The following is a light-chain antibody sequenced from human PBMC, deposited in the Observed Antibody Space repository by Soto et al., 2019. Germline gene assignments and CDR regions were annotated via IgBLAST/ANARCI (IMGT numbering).Light chain of an antibody. CDR1: QTIGSSF. Sequence: EIVLTQSPGTLSLSPGERATLSCRASQTIGSSFLAWYQQKPGQAPRLLIYGASTRAAGIPDRFSGSESGTDFTLTISRLEPEDCGVYYCQQYGSSPPSFTFGQGTKLEIK. CDR3: QQYGSSPPSFT. V-gene: IGKV3-20*01. J-gene: IGKJ2*01. CDR2: GAS.